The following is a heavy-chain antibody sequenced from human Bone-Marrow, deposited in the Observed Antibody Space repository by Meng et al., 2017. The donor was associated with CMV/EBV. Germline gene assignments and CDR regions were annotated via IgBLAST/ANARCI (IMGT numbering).Heavy chain of an antibody. CDR2: MNPNSGNT. V-gene: IGHV1-8*01. CDR1: GYTFTSYD. Sequence: ASVKVSCKASGYTFTSYDINWVRQATGQGLEWMGWMNPNSGNTGYAQKFQGRVTMTRNTSISTAYMELSRLRSDDTAVYYCARSLGDFWSGYWDYYYYGMDVWGQGTTVTVYS. J-gene: IGHJ6*02. D-gene: IGHD3-3*01. CDR3: ARSLGDFWSGYWDYYYYGMDV.